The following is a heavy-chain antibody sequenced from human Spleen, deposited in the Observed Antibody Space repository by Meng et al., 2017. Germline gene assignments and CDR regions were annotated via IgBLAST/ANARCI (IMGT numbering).Heavy chain of an antibody. D-gene: IGHD3-22*01. CDR1: GFTFSSYG. Sequence: GESLKISCAASGFTFSSYGMHWVRQAPGKGLEWVSAISCSGGRTYYADSVKGRFTISRDNSKNTVYLQVNSLRAEDTALYHCAKFQSPYFDSSGCCFGYWGQGTLVTVSS. V-gene: IGHV3-23*01. J-gene: IGHJ4*02. CDR2: ISCSGGRT. CDR3: AKFQSPYFDSSGCCFGY.